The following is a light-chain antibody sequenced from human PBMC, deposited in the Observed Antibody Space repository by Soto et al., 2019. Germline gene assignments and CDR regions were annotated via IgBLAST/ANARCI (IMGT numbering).Light chain of an antibody. V-gene: IGLV1-47*01. CDR1: SSNIESNF. J-gene: IGLJ2*01. Sequence: SGLAQRRAASETRGRGVTLHYYRSSSNIESNFVYWYQQFPGTAPRLLIYRNNQRPSGVPDRFSGSKSGTSASLAISALRSEDEADYYCTVWDDSLRGRLFGGGTKVTVL. CDR2: RNN. CDR3: TVWDDSLRGRL.